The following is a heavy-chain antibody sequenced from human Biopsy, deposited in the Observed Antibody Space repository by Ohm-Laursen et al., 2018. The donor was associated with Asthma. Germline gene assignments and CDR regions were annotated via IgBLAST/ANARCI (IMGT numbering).Heavy chain of an antibody. CDR2: IYKSGQV. CDR3: ARQKLVAAEGPFDM. CDR1: PGSFSGFF. Sequence: SDTLSLTCYVYPGSFSGFFWTWIRQSPGKGLEWIGNIYKSGQVYYNLSLKSRVTISVDTSKNQFSLQLRSVTAADTAVHYCARQKLVAAEGPFDMWGQGTMVIVSS. J-gene: IGHJ3*02. V-gene: IGHV4-34*01. D-gene: IGHD1-26*01.